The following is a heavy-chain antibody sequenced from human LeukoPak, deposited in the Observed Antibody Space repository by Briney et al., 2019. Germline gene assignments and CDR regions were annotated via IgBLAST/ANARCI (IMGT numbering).Heavy chain of an antibody. D-gene: IGHD3-10*01. CDR3: ARDGSYYGSGSLTY. Sequence: GGSLRLSCAASGFTFVNFALHWVRQAPGKGLEWVAVTSFDGTKRYYRDSVKGRFTISRDNSENTLYLQINNLRPEDTAVYYCARDGSYYGSGSLTYWGQGTLVTV. J-gene: IGHJ4*02. CDR2: TSFDGTKR. V-gene: IGHV3-30*04. CDR1: GFTFVNFA.